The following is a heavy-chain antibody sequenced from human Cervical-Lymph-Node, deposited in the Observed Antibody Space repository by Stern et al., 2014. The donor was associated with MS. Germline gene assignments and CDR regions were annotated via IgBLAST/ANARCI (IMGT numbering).Heavy chain of an antibody. CDR1: GGSFSVYA. V-gene: IGHV1-69*06. CDR2: VIPIFGTA. CDR3: ARDSRHSDSSGFYAFDK. D-gene: IGHD3-22*01. Sequence: VQLVQSGAEVKNPGSSVTVSCRASGGSFSVYAFSWVRQAPGQGFGWMGGVIPIFGTANYAQKFQGRVMITADTSTSTVYMELSSLRSEDTAVYYCARDSRHSDSSGFYAFDKWGQGAMVTVSS. J-gene: IGHJ3*02.